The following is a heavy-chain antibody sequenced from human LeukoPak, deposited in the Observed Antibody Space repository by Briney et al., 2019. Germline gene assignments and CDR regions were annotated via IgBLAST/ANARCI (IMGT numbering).Heavy chain of an antibody. D-gene: IGHD4-23*01. CDR1: GYSISTGYY. Sequence: TSETLSLTCAVSGYSISTGYYWGWVRQPPGKGLEWIGNSYHSGNSYYNPSLKSRVSISVNTSKNQFSLKLRSATAADTAVYYCARKYGSNAGYFDYWGQGALVTVSS. V-gene: IGHV4-38-2*01. CDR2: SYHSGNS. J-gene: IGHJ4*02. CDR3: ARKYGSNAGYFDY.